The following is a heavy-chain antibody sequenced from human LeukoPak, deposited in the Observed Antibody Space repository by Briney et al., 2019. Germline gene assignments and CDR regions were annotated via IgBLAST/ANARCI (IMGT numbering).Heavy chain of an antibody. J-gene: IGHJ6*03. CDR1: GYTFTGHY. Sequence: GASVKVSRKASGYTFTGHYMHWVRQAPGQGLEWMGWISPSSGDTDYAQRFQGRVTMTRDTSISTAYMELRRLRSDDTAVYYCARAAIAVAGDYHYHYMDVWGKGTTVTVSS. CDR2: ISPSSGDT. D-gene: IGHD6-19*01. CDR3: ARAAIAVAGDYHYHYMDV. V-gene: IGHV1-2*02.